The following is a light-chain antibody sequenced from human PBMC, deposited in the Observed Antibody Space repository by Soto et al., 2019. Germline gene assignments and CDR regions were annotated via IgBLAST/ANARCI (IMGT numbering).Light chain of an antibody. CDR2: EVS. CDR1: SSDVGSYNL. Sequence: QSALTQPASVSGSPGQSITISCTGTSSDVGSYNLVSWYQQHPGKAPKLMIYEVSKRPSGVSNRFSGSKSGNTASLTISGLQAEDEADYYCCSYAGSSILVFGGGTKLTVL. J-gene: IGLJ2*01. V-gene: IGLV2-23*02. CDR3: CSYAGSSILV.